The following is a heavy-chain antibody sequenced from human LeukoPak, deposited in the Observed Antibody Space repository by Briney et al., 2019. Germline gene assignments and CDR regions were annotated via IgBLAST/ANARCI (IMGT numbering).Heavy chain of an antibody. J-gene: IGHJ6*02. CDR2: IIPIFGTA. V-gene: IGHV1-69*13. CDR3: ARAFTMVRPRKRGDPYYYYGMDV. CDR1: GGTFSSYA. D-gene: IGHD3-10*01. Sequence: SVKASCKASGGTFSSYAISWVRQAPGQGLEWMGGIIPIFGTANYAQKFQGRVTITADESTSTAYMELSSLRSEDTAVYYCARAFTMVRPRKRGDPYYYYGMDVWGQGTTVTVSS.